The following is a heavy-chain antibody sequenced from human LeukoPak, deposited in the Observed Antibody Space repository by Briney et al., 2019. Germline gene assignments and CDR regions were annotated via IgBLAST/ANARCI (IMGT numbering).Heavy chain of an antibody. J-gene: IGHJ5*02. V-gene: IGHV3-48*01. CDR3: AREGYSSGWRVPYNWFDP. D-gene: IGHD6-19*01. CDR2: ISSSSSTI. CDR1: GFTFSSYG. Sequence: PGGSLRLSCAASGFTFSSYGMTWVRQAPGKGLEWVSYISSSSSTIYYADSVKGRFTISRDNSKNTLYLQMNSLRAEDTAVYYCAREGYSSGWRVPYNWFDPWGQGTLVTVSS.